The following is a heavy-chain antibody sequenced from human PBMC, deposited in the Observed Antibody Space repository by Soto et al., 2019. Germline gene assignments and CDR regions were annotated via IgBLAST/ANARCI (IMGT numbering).Heavy chain of an antibody. V-gene: IGHV3-33*01. J-gene: IGHJ6*02. Sequence: SLRLSCAASGFTFSSYGMHWVRQAPGKGLEWVAVIWYDGSNKYYADSVKGRFTISRDNSKNTLYLQMNSLRAEDTAVYYCARDILELPNYYYYGMDVWGQGTTVTVSS. CDR1: GFTFSSYG. CDR3: ARDILELPNYYYYGMDV. CDR2: IWYDGSNK. D-gene: IGHD1-26*01.